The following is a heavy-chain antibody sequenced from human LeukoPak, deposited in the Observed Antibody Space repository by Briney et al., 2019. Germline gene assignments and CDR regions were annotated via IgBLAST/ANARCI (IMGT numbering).Heavy chain of an antibody. CDR1: GFTFSTYS. D-gene: IGHD1-26*01. V-gene: IGHV3-21*04. CDR2: ISSSSSYI. Sequence: GGSLRLSCAASGFTFSTYSMNWVRQAPGKGLEWVSSISSSSSYIYYADSVKGRFTISRDNAKNSLYLQMNSLGAEDTAVYYCARPSGSYIYFDYWGQGTLVTVSS. J-gene: IGHJ4*02. CDR3: ARPSGSYIYFDY.